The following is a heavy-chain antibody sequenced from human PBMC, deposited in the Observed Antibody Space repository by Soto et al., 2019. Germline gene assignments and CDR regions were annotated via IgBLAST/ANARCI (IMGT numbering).Heavy chain of an antibody. CDR2: FDPEEGKM. CDR1: GYTLNELC. Sequence: QVQVVQSGTEVKKPGASVKVSCKVSGYTLNELCIHWVRQPPGKGLEWIGGFDPEEGKMIYAQNFQGRVTMTEDTSTDTAYMELNSLTSEDTAIYYCATDLGAALAPLSMSYFQEWGQGTVVTVSS. CDR3: ATDLGAALAPLSMSYFQE. D-gene: IGHD3-10*01. V-gene: IGHV1-24*01. J-gene: IGHJ1*01.